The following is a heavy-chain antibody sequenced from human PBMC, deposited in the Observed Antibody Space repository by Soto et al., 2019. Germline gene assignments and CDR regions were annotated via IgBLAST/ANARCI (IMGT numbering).Heavy chain of an antibody. CDR3: ARDSVYQLAHWLDP. D-gene: IGHD2-2*01. J-gene: IGHJ5*02. CDR1: GGSVSSGSYY. CDR2: IYYSGST. Sequence: QVQLQESGPGLVKPSETLSLTCTVSGGSVSSGSYYWSWIRQPPGKGLEWIGYIYYSGSTNYNPSRTSRAPTAVDTSKLTFSLNLSSVTAADTAVYYCARDSVYQLAHWLDPWGQGTLVTVSS. V-gene: IGHV4-61*01.